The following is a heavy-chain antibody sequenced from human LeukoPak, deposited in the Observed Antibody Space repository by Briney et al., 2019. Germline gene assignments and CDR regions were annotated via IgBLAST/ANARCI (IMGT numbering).Heavy chain of an antibody. CDR3: ARGSFGSIDY. CDR1: GFTFSGST. J-gene: IGHJ4*02. CDR2: IRSKTHNYAT. Sequence: GGSLRLSCAASGFTFSGSTMHWVRQASGKGLEWVGCIRSKTHNYATAFAESVKGRFTISRDDSKNTAYLQMNSLKTEDTAVYFCARGSFGSIDYWGQGTLVTVSS. D-gene: IGHD5-18*01. V-gene: IGHV3-73*01.